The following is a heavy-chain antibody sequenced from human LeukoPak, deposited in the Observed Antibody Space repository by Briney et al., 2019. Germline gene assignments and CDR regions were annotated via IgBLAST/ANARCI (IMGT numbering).Heavy chain of an antibody. Sequence: SETLSLTCTVSGGSISSYYWSWIRQPPGKGLEWIGYIYYSGSTNYSPSLKSRVTISVDTSKNQFSLELSSVTAADTAVYYCARHGTDYYGSALNWFDPWGQGTLVTVSS. CDR1: GGSISSYY. CDR2: IYYSGST. CDR3: ARHGTDYYGSALNWFDP. V-gene: IGHV4-59*08. J-gene: IGHJ5*02. D-gene: IGHD3-10*01.